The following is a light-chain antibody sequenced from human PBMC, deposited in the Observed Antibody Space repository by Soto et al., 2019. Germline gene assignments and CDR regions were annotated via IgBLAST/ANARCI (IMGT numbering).Light chain of an antibody. J-gene: IGKJ1*01. CDR3: QQYNNWPPWT. CDR1: QSVGSD. CDR2: GAS. V-gene: IGKV3-15*01. Sequence: EIELTQSPATLSVSPVERATLXCRSSQSVGSDLAWYQQKPGQAPRLLIYGASTRATGIPARFSGSGSGTEFTLTISSLQSEDFAVYYCQQYNNWPPWTFGQGTKVDIK.